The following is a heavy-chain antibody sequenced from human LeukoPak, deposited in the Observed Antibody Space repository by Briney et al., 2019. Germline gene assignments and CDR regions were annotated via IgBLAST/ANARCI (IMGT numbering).Heavy chain of an antibody. Sequence: GGSLRLSCAASGFTFSSYWMSWVRQAPGKGLEWVANIKQDGSEKYYVDSVKGRFTISRDNSKNTLYLQMNSLRAEDTAVYYCAKGHRDGYNPFDYWGQGTLVTVSS. CDR1: GFTFSSYW. CDR2: IKQDGSEK. V-gene: IGHV3-7*01. CDR3: AKGHRDGYNPFDY. J-gene: IGHJ4*02. D-gene: IGHD5-24*01.